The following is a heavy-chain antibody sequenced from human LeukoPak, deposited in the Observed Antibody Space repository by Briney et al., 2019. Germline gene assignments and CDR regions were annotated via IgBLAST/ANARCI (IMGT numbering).Heavy chain of an antibody. CDR3: ARDRDWNRQKDGYNSFDY. J-gene: IGHJ4*02. Sequence: GGSLRLSCAASGFTFSSYWMHWVRQAPGKGLVWVSRINSDGSSTSYADSVKGRFTISRDNAKNTLYLQMNSLRAEDTAVYHCARDRDWNRQKDGYNSFDYWGQGTLVTVSS. CDR1: GFTFSSYW. CDR2: INSDGSST. V-gene: IGHV3-74*01. D-gene: IGHD5-24*01.